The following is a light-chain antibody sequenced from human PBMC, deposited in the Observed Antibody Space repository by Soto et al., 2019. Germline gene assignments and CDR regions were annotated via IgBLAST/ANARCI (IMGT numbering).Light chain of an antibody. V-gene: IGKV3-20*01. CDR3: QQYGSSRFT. CDR1: QSISSSY. CDR2: GAS. Sequence: EIVLTQSPGTLSLSPGERATLSCRASQSISSSYLAWYQQKPGQAPRLLVYGASSRATGIPDRFSGCGSGTDFKLTISRLEPEDFAVYYCQQYGSSRFTFGPGTKVDIK. J-gene: IGKJ3*01.